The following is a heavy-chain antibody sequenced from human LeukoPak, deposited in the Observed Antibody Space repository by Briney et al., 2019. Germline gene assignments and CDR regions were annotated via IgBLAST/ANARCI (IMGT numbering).Heavy chain of an antibody. Sequence: PGGSLRLSCAASGFTFSAFAMTWVRQAPGKGLVWVSTIRSTGASTYYADSVKGRFTISRDNSKNTLYLQMNILTAKDTAVYYCAKGALYGSGSYYSAFDIWGQGTMVTVSS. CDR1: GFTFSAFA. CDR2: IRSTGAST. V-gene: IGHV3-23*01. D-gene: IGHD3-10*01. CDR3: AKGALYGSGSYYSAFDI. J-gene: IGHJ3*02.